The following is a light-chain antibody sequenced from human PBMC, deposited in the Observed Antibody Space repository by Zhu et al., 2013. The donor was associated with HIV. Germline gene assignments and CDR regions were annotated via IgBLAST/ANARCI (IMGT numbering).Light chain of an antibody. CDR3: QQYGSSPPYT. CDR2: GTS. CDR1: QSVSSGS. Sequence: EIVLTQSPGTLSLSPGERATLSCRASQSVSSGSLAWYQQKPGQPPRLLIYGTSSRATDIPDRFTGSGSGTDFTLTITRVEPEDSAVYYCQQYGSSPPYTFGPGTRLEIK. J-gene: IGKJ2*01. V-gene: IGKV3-20*01.